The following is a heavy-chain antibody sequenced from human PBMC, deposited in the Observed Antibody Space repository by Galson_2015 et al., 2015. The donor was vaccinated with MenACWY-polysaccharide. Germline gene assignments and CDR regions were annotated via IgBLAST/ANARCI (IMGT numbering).Heavy chain of an antibody. CDR1: RFIFRRYA. CDR2: VDGSGGST. Sequence: SLRLSCAASRFIFRRYAMSWVRQAPGKGLEWVSTVDGSGGSTYYADSVRGRFTISRDNSKNTLSLQMNSLRAEDTAVYYCAKQMSHYSISTFVYWGQGALVTVSS. V-gene: IGHV3-23*01. D-gene: IGHD6-6*01. CDR3: AKQMSHYSISTFVY. J-gene: IGHJ4*02.